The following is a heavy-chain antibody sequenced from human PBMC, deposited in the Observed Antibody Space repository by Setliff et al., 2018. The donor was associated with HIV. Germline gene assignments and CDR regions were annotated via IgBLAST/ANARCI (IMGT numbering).Heavy chain of an antibody. Sequence: SETLSLTCTVSGGSISSGKYHWSWIRQPAGKGLEWIGRIHSSGSTTYNPSLKSRVTISADTSNNNFSLKLKSVTAADTAVYYCARDHEDEVVTGTSGAFDIWGQGTMVTVS. CDR2: IHSSGST. J-gene: IGHJ3*02. V-gene: IGHV4-61*02. CDR3: ARDHEDEVVTGTSGAFDI. CDR1: GGSISSGKYH. D-gene: IGHD2-21*02.